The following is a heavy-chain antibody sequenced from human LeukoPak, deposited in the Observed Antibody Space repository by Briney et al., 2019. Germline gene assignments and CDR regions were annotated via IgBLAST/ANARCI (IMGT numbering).Heavy chain of an antibody. V-gene: IGHV1-2*02. Sequence: ASVKVSCKASGYTFTGYYMHWVRQAPGQGLEWMGWINPNSGGTNYAQKFQGRVTMTGDTSISTAYMELSRLRSDDTAVYYCARDLGSITMVRGVIIRTNWFDPWGQGTLVTVSS. CDR3: ARDLGSITMVRGVIIRTNWFDP. CDR1: GYTFTGYY. CDR2: INPNSGGT. J-gene: IGHJ5*02. D-gene: IGHD3-10*01.